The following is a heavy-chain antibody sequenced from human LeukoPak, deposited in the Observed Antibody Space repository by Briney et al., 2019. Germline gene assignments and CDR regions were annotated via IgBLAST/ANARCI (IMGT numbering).Heavy chain of an antibody. D-gene: IGHD4-23*01. CDR2: IYYDGST. V-gene: IGHV4-39*01. CDR3: ARQGSLTSQTQGDFDY. CDR1: GVSISSNAYY. J-gene: IGHJ4*02. Sequence: SETLSLTCTASGVSISSNAYYWGWIRQPPGKGLEWIGSIYYDGSTYYIPSLKSRVTISIDTSKNQFSLKLSSVTATDTAVYYCARQGSLTSQTQGDFDYWGQGTLVTVSS.